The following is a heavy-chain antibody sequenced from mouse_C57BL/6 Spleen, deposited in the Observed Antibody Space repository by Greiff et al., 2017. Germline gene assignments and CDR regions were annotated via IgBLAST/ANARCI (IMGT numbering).Heavy chain of an antibody. Sequence: VQLQQPGAELVKPGASVKMSCKASGYTFTSYCITWVKQRPGQGLEWIGDIYPGSGSTNYNEKFKGKATLTVDTSSSTAYMQLSSLTSEDTAVYYCARKGHYYDYGGWGQGTTLAVAS. V-gene: IGHV1-55*01. CDR2: IYPGSGST. J-gene: IGHJ2*01. D-gene: IGHD2-4*01. CDR3: ARKGHYYDYGG. CDR1: GYTFTSYC.